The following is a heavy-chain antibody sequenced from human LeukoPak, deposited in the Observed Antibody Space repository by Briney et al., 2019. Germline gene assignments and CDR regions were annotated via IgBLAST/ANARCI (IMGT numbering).Heavy chain of an antibody. V-gene: IGHV3-73*01. CDR2: IRSKPHNYAT. D-gene: IGHD2-21*01. Sequence: PGGSLKLSCAASGFTFSSSAMHWVRQASGKGQEWAGRIRSKPHNYATAYAASVKGRFTLSRDDSENTAFLQMNSLRTEDTAVYYCTPVVGDVVFTNAYWGQGTLVTVSS. CDR1: GFTFSSSA. CDR3: TPVVGDVVFTNAY. J-gene: IGHJ4*02.